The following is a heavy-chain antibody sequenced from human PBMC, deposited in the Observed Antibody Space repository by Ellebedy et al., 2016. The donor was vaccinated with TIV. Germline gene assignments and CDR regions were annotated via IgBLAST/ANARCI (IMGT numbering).Heavy chain of an antibody. V-gene: IGHV4-31*03. CDR2: IYYSGST. CDR3: AGDEGGSGSLSY. J-gene: IGHJ4*02. CDR1: GGSISSGAFY. D-gene: IGHD3-10*01. Sequence: MPSETLSLTCTVSGGSISSGAFYWTWIRQQPGKGLEWTGNIYYSGSTYYRPSLKTRVTISLDTSNNQFSLRLNSVTAADPAVYYCAGDEGGSGSLSYWGQGSLVTVSS.